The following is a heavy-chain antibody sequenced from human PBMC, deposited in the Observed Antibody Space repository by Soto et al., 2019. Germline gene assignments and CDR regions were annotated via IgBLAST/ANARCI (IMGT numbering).Heavy chain of an antibody. D-gene: IGHD6-13*01. CDR1: GFTFGDSY. J-gene: IGHJ3*02. V-gene: IGHV3-53*01. CDR2: IYSGGST. Sequence: SLRLSCAGSGFTFGDSYMSWVRQAPGKGLEWVSVIYSGGSTYYADSVKGRFTISRDNSKNTLYLQMNSLRAEDTAVYYCARRDSSSWYGAFDIWGQGTMVTVSS. CDR3: ARRDSSSWYGAFDI.